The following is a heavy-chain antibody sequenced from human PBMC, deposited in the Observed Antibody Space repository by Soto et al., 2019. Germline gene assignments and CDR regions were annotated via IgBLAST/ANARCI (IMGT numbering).Heavy chain of an antibody. J-gene: IGHJ6*02. D-gene: IGHD3-3*01. V-gene: IGHV3-23*01. CDR2: ISGSGESR. CDR1: RFSFTNYA. CDR3: AKGTIFGVISSGMDV. Sequence: VQLLESGGGLVQPGESLRLSCAASRFSFTNYAMSWVRQAPGKGLDWVSGISGSGESRYYADSVKGRFTISRDNSQNRLDLQMTSLRAEDTGVYYCAKGTIFGVISSGMDVWGQGTTVTVSS.